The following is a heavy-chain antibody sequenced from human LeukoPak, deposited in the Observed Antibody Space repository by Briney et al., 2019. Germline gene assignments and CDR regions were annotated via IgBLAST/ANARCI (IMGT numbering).Heavy chain of an antibody. CDR2: MYGSGTTT. D-gene: IGHD2-2*01. J-gene: IGHJ1*01. CDR3: AREHLYGSSWGFQH. V-gene: IGHV4-4*07. CDR1: GGSVKNYY. Sequence: SETLSLTCNVSGGSVKNYYWTWIRQSAGKGLEWIGRMYGSGTTTNQNPSLEGRVTMSVDTSKNQFSLDLSSVTAADTAVYYCAREHLYGSSWGFQHWGQGTLVTVSS.